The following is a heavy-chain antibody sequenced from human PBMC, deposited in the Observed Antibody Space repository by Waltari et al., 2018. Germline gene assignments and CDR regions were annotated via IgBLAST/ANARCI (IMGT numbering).Heavy chain of an antibody. CDR2: IYTSGST. CDR1: GGSISSGSYY. D-gene: IGHD3-22*01. Sequence: QVQLQESGPGLVKPSQTLSLTCTVSGGSISSGSYYWSWIRQPAGKGLEWIGRIYTSGSTNYNPSLKSRVTISVDTSKNQFSLKLSSVTAADTAVYYCARDKAYYYDSSGYYYGIDYWGQGTLVTVSS. CDR3: ARDKAYYYDSSGYYYGIDY. J-gene: IGHJ4*02. V-gene: IGHV4-61*02.